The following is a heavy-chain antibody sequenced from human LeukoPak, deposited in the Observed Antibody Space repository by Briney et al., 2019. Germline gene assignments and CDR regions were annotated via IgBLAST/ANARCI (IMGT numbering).Heavy chain of an antibody. Sequence: SVKVSCKASGGTFSSYAISWVRQAPGQGLEWMGRIIPILGIANYAQKFQGRVTITADKSTSTAYMELSSLRSEDTAVYYCARGRGGGSYEVGFDYWGQGTLVTVSS. CDR2: IIPILGIA. V-gene: IGHV1-69*04. CDR1: GGTFSSYA. D-gene: IGHD1-26*01. CDR3: ARGRGGGSYEVGFDY. J-gene: IGHJ4*02.